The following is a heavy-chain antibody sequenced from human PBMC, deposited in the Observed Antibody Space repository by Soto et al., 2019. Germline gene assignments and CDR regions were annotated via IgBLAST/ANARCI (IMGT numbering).Heavy chain of an antibody. V-gene: IGHV4-59*01. D-gene: IGHD5-18*01. CDR1: GGSISSYY. Sequence: SETLSLTCTVSGGSISSYYWNWIRQPPGKGLEWIGFIYNSGSTNYNPSLRSRVTMSVDTSNNQFSLRLSFVTAADTAVYYCARDSSRAGYTYQFDYWGLGTLVTVSS. CDR2: IYNSGST. CDR3: ARDSSRAGYTYQFDY. J-gene: IGHJ4*02.